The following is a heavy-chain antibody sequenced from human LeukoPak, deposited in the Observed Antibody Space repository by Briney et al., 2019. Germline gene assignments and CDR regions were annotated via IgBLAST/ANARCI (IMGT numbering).Heavy chain of an antibody. CDR1: GYTLTELS. CDR3: ATDPEGVLTGSIFDY. CDR2: FDPEDGET. Sequence: ASVKVSCKVSGYTLTELSMHWARQAPGKGLEWMGGFDPEDGETIYAQKFQGRVTMTEDTSTDTAYMELSSLRSEDTAVYYCATDPEGVLTGSIFDYWGQGTLVTVSS. D-gene: IGHD6-13*01. V-gene: IGHV1-24*01. J-gene: IGHJ4*02.